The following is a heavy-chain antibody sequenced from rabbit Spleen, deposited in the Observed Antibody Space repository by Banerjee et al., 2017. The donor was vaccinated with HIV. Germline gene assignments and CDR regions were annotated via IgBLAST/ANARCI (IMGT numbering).Heavy chain of an antibody. CDR1: GIDLSRYW. CDR3: ARDSGSSFSSYGMDL. J-gene: IGHJ6*01. V-gene: IGHV1S45*01. D-gene: IGHD8-1*01. Sequence: QQQLVESGGGLVKPGGTLTLTCKASGIDLSRYWICWVRQAPGKGLEWIACNFDYASWAKGRFTISKTSSTTVTLQMTSLTAADTATYFCARDSGSSFSSYGMDLWGPGTLVTVS. CDR2: NF.